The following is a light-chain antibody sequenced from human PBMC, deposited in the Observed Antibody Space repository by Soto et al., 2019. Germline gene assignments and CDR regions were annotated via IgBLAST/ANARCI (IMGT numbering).Light chain of an antibody. CDR1: QSISDT. V-gene: IGKV3-15*01. Sequence: EIVMTQSPATLSVSPGGRATLSCRASQSISDTLAWYQQKPGQAPRLLIHGASTRATGFPGRFSGSGSGTDFTLTISSLQSEDFAVYYCQQYNNWPRTFGPGTKVDIK. CDR2: GAS. J-gene: IGKJ3*01. CDR3: QQYNNWPRT.